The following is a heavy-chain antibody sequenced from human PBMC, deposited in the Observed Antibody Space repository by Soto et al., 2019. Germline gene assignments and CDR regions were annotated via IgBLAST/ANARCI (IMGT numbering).Heavy chain of an antibody. CDR2: IIPIFGTA. CDR3: AIKGSSSWSTKNYYYYGMDV. CDR1: GGTFSSYA. V-gene: IGHV1-69*13. J-gene: IGHJ6*02. Sequence: SVKVSCKASGGTFSSYAISWVRQAPGQGLEWMGGIIPIFGTANYAQKFQGRVTITADESTSTAYMELSSLRSEDTAVYYCAIKGSSSWSTKNYYYYGMDVWGQGTTVTVSS. D-gene: IGHD6-13*01.